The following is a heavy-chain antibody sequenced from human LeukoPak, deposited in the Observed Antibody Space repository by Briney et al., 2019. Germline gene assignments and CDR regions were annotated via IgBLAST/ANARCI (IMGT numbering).Heavy chain of an antibody. CDR1: GFTFNRYS. J-gene: IGHJ3*02. D-gene: IGHD3-10*01. V-gene: IGHV3-48*01. CDR2: ISISSSNI. Sequence: GGSLLLSCAASGFTFNRYSMNWVRRAPGKGPEGVSYISISSSNIYYADSVKGRFTISRDNSKNTLYLQMNSLRAEDTAVYYCAKTRITMVRGVPEDAFDIWGQGTMVTVSS. CDR3: AKTRITMVRGVPEDAFDI.